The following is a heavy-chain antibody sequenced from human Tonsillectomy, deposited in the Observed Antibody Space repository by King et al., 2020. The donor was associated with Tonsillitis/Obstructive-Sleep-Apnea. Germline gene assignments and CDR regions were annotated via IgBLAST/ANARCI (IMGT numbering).Heavy chain of an antibody. CDR3: ARGSGYNQGVLYYFDY. J-gene: IGHJ4*02. D-gene: IGHD3-22*01. Sequence: VQLVQSGAEVKKPGDSVKVSCKASGYTFTNYFMHWVRQAPGQGLEWMGIINTGGGSTSYAQKFQGRVTMTRDTSTRTFYMELSSLRSEDTAVYYCARGSGYNQGVLYYFDYWGQGTLVTVAS. CDR2: INTGGGST. CDR1: GYTFTNYF. V-gene: IGHV1-46*01.